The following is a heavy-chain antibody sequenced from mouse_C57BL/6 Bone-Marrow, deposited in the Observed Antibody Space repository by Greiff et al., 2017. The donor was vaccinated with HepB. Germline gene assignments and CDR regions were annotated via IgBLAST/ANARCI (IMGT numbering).Heavy chain of an antibody. Sequence: VQLKESGPGLAKPSQTLSLTCSVTGYSITSDYWNWIRKFPGNKLEYMGYIRYSGSTYYNPSLKSRISITRDTSKNQYCLQLNSVTTEDTATYYCARGMYDYEAWFAYWGQGTLVTVSA. CDR2: IRYSGST. J-gene: IGHJ3*01. D-gene: IGHD2-4*01. CDR3: ARGMYDYEAWFAY. CDR1: GYSITSDY. V-gene: IGHV3-8*01.